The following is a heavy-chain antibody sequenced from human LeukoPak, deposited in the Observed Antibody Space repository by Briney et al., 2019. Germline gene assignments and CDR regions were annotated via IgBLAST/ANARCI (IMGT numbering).Heavy chain of an antibody. V-gene: IGHV1-18*01. Sequence: GASVKVSCKASGYTFTSYGISWVRQAPGQGLEWMGWISAYNGNTNYAQKLQGRVTMTTDTSTSKDYMELRSLRSDDTAVYYCARGEIWFGELLVYYFDYWGQGTLVTVSS. J-gene: IGHJ4*02. D-gene: IGHD3-10*01. CDR2: ISAYNGNT. CDR3: ARGEIWFGELLVYYFDY. CDR1: GYTFTSYG.